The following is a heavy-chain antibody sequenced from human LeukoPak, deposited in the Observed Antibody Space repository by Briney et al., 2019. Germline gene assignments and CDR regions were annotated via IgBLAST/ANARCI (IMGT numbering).Heavy chain of an antibody. CDR1: GYTFTGYY. CDR2: INPNSGGT. D-gene: IGHD6-6*01. J-gene: IGHJ5*02. V-gene: IGHV1-2*02. Sequence: GASVKVSCKASGYTFTGYYMHWVRQAPGQGLEWMGWINPNSGGTNYAQKFQGRVTMNRDTSISTAYMELSRLRSDDTAVYYCARDYSSIAASLGFDPWGQGTLVTVSS. CDR3: ARDYSSIAASLGFDP.